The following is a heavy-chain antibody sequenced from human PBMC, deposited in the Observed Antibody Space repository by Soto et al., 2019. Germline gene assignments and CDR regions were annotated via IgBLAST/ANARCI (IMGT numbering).Heavy chain of an antibody. Sequence: SVKVSCKAPGGTFSSYTISWVRQAPGQRLEWMGRIIPILGIANYAQKFQGRVTITADKSTSTAYMELSSLRSEDTAVYYCAIRPPVPAAMLPWYFDYWGQGTLVTVSS. D-gene: IGHD2-2*01. V-gene: IGHV1-69*02. CDR2: IIPILGIA. CDR3: AIRPPVPAAMLPWYFDY. CDR1: GGTFSSYT. J-gene: IGHJ4*02.